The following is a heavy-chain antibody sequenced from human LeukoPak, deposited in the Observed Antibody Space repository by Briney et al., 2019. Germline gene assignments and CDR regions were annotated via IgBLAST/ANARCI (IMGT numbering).Heavy chain of an antibody. J-gene: IGHJ5*02. V-gene: IGHV4-59*08. CDR1: GGSISNYY. Sequence: PSETLSLTCTVSGGSISNYYWSWIRQPPGKGLEWIGYIYYSGRINYNPSLKSRVTISVDTSKNQFSLKLSSVTAAGTAVYYCARGLSDVLLWFGEFTSAFDPWGQGTLVTVSS. CDR2: IYYSGRI. D-gene: IGHD3-10*01. CDR3: ARGLSDVLLWFGEFTSAFDP.